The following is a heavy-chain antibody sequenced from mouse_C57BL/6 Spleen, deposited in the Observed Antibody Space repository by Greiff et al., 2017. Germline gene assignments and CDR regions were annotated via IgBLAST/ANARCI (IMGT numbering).Heavy chain of an antibody. D-gene: IGHD2-2*01. CDR1: GFTFSDYG. CDR3: ARGGYDDGCAY. V-gene: IGHV5-17*01. CDR2: ISSGSSTI. J-gene: IGHJ3*01. Sequence: EVKLLESGGGLVKPGGSLKLSCAASGFTFSDYGVHWVRQAPEKGLEWVAYISSGSSTIYYADTVKGRFTISRDNAKNTLFLQMTSLRSEDTAMYYCARGGYDDGCAYWGQGTLVTVSA.